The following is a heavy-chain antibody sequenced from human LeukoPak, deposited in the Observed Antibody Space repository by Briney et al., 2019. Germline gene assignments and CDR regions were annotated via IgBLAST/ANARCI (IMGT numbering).Heavy chain of an antibody. CDR3: ARGSCTGTSCYDY. V-gene: IGHV3-48*01. J-gene: IGHJ4*02. CDR2: ISGSSSTI. Sequence: GGSLRLSCAASGFTFNSYWMNWVRQAPGKGLEWVSYISGSSSTIYYADSVKGRFTISRNNVRNSLYLQMNSLRAEDTAVYYCARGSCTGTSCYDYWGQGTLVTVSS. D-gene: IGHD2-2*01. CDR1: GFTFNSYW.